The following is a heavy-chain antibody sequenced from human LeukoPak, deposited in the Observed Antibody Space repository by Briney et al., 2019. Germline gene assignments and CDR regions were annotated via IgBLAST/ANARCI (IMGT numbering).Heavy chain of an antibody. CDR2: ICWDGGGT. V-gene: IGHV3-43D*03. D-gene: IGHD3-10*01. CDR1: GFTFVDYA. J-gene: IGHJ4*02. CDR3: AKDMAAYYYASGNIDY. Sequence: GGSLRLSCAASGFTFVDYAMHWVRQAPGKGLEWVSLICWDGGGTYYADTVKGRFTISRDNSKNTLYLQMNSLRAEDTALYYCAKDMAAYYYASGNIDYWGQGTLVTVSS.